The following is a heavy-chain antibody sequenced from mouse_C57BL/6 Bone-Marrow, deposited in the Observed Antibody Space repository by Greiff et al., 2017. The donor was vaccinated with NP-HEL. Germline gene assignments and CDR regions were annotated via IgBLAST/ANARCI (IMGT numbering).Heavy chain of an antibody. J-gene: IGHJ4*01. CDR2: ISSGSSSI. CDR3: SRNYDYDIGAMDY. Sequence: EVQLVESGGGLVKPGGSLKLSCAASGFTFSDYGMHWVRQAPEKGLEWVAYISSGSSSIYYADTVKGRFTISRDNAKNTLFLQMTSLRSEDTAMYYCSRNYDYDIGAMDYWGQGTSVTVSS. D-gene: IGHD2-4*01. CDR1: GFTFSDYG. V-gene: IGHV5-17*01.